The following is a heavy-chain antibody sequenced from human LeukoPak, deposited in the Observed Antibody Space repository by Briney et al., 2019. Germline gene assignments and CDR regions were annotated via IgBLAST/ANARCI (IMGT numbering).Heavy chain of an antibody. J-gene: IGHJ4*02. D-gene: IGHD2-8*01. CDR1: GGTFSSYA. V-gene: IGHV1-69*01. CDR3: ARERYLRSYCTNGVCPFDY. Sequence: SVKVSCKASGGTFSSYAVSWVRQAPGQGLEWMGGIIPIFGTANYAQKFQGRVTITADESTSTAYMELSSLRSEDTAVYYCARERYLRSYCTNGVCPFDYWGQGTLVTVSS. CDR2: IIPIFGTA.